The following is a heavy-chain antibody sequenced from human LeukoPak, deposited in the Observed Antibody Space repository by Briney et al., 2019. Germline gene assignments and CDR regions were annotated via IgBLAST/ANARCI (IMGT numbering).Heavy chain of an antibody. J-gene: IGHJ6*03. Sequence: SETLSLTCTVSGGSISSYYWSWLRQPPGKGLEWIGYIYYSGSTNYNPSLKSRVTISVDTSKNQFSLKLSSVTAADRAVYYCARAGGGSGYYYDLDYYMDVWGKGTTVTVSS. CDR3: ARAGGGSGYYYDLDYYMDV. D-gene: IGHD3-22*01. V-gene: IGHV4-59*01. CDR2: IYYSGST. CDR1: GGSISSYY.